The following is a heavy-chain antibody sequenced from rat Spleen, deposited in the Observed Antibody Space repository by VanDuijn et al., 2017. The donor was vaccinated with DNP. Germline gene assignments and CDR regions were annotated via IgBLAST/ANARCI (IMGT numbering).Heavy chain of an antibody. D-gene: IGHD1-2*01. J-gene: IGHJ2*01. CDR2: INTDGGST. CDR1: GFTFSNYW. V-gene: IGHV5-58*01. CDR3: ASWAPIAPLSTSNY. Sequence: EVQLVESGGGLVQPGRSLKVSCVASGFTFSNYWMFWIRQAPGKGVEWVASINTDGGSTYYPDSVKGRFTISRDNAENTVYLQMSSLRSEETATYYCASWAPIAPLSTSNYWGQGVMVTVSS.